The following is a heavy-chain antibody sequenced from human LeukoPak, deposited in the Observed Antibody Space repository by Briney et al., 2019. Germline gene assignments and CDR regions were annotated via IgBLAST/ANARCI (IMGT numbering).Heavy chain of an antibody. CDR3: ARVRVGLLWFGELCY. CDR1: GFTFSSYA. J-gene: IGHJ4*02. V-gene: IGHV3-30-3*01. CDR2: ISYDGSNK. Sequence: GGSLRLSCAASGFTFSSYAMHWVRQAPGKGLEWVAVISYDGSNKYYADSVKGRFTISRDNSKNTLYLLMNSLRAEDTAVYYCARVRVGLLWFGELCYWGQGTLVTVSS. D-gene: IGHD3-10*01.